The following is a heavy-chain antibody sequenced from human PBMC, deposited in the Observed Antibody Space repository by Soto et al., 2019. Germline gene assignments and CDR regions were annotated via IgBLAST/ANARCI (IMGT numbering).Heavy chain of an antibody. CDR2: INPSGGST. Sequence: VASVKVSCKASGYTFTSYYMHWVRQAPGQGLEWMGIINPSGGSTSYAQKFQGRVTMTRDTSTSTVYMELSSLRSEDTAVYYCARAGWGNYGIRYYYYYGMDVWGQGTTVTVSS. CDR3: ARAGWGNYGIRYYYYYGMDV. D-gene: IGHD3-16*01. CDR1: GYTFTSYY. J-gene: IGHJ6*02. V-gene: IGHV1-46*01.